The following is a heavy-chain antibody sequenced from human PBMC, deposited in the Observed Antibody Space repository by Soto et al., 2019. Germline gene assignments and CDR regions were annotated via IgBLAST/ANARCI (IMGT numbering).Heavy chain of an antibody. J-gene: IGHJ1*01. CDR2: ISSSSSTI. Sequence: PGGSLRLSCAASGFTFSSYSMNWVRQAPGKGLEWVSYISSSSSTIYYADSVKGRFTISRDNAKNSLYLQMNSLRAEDTAVYYCARVWMSSYSSGWVIEYFQHWGQGTLVTVSS. D-gene: IGHD6-19*01. CDR1: GFTFSSYS. CDR3: ARVWMSSYSSGWVIEYFQH. V-gene: IGHV3-48*01.